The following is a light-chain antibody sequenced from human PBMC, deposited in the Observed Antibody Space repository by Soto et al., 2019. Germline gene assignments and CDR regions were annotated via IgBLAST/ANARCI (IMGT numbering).Light chain of an antibody. CDR2: DVS. Sequence: EIVLTQSPATLSLSPGERVTLSCRASQSVSNSLAWYQQKPGQPPRLLIYDVSNRATGIPARFSGSGSGTEFTLTISSLQSEDFAVYYCQQYNDWPSHITFGPGTKVDIK. V-gene: IGKV3-11*01. CDR1: QSVSNS. J-gene: IGKJ3*01. CDR3: QQYNDWPSHIT.